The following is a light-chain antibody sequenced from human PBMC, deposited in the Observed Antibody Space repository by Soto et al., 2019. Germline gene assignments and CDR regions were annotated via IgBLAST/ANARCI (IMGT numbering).Light chain of an antibody. Sequence: DIQMTQSPSSLSASVGDRVTISCRASQSINRYLNWYQHKPGKAPALLIYAASSLQSGVPSRFSGSGSGTNFTLTISSLQPEDFATYYCQQSYNTPPLTFGPGTKVDI. CDR2: AAS. CDR1: QSINRY. J-gene: IGKJ3*01. CDR3: QQSYNTPPLT. V-gene: IGKV1-39*01.